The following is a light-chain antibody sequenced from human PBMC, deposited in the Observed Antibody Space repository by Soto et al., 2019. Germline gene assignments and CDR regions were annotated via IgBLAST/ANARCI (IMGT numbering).Light chain of an antibody. CDR3: ASYTSSSTYV. V-gene: IGLV2-14*03. CDR2: DVS. J-gene: IGLJ1*01. CDR1: SVSVGGYNY. Sequence: QAVVKNHGEVSDSADLSLIISCASNSVSVGGYNYVSWYQQHPGKAPKLMISDVSNRPSGASYRFSGSKSGNTASLTISGLQAEDEADYYCASYTSSSTYVFGSGTKVTVL.